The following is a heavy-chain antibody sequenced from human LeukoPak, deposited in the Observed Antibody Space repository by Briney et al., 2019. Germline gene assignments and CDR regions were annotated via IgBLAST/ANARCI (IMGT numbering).Heavy chain of an antibody. D-gene: IGHD2-15*01. CDR2: ISYDGSNK. Sequence: PGGSLRLSCAAFGFTFSSYGMHWVRQAPGKGLEWVAVISYDGSNKYYADSVKGRFTISRDNSKNTLYLQMNSLRAEDTAVYYCAEDDWAARAFDIWGQGTMVTVSS. J-gene: IGHJ3*02. CDR1: GFTFSSYG. CDR3: AEDDWAARAFDI. V-gene: IGHV3-30*18.